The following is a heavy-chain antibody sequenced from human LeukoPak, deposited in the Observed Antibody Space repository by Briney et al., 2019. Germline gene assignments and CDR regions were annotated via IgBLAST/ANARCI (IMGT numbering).Heavy chain of an antibody. CDR3: ARDLDYDDYVGWFDP. V-gene: IGHV1-69*04. CDR2: IIPILGIT. J-gene: IGHJ5*02. D-gene: IGHD4-17*01. CDR1: GGTFSNCA. Sequence: SVKVSCKASGGTFSNCAISWVRQAPGQGLEWMGRIIPILGITNYAQKFQGRVTITADKSTNTAYMELTSLRAEDTAVYYCARDLDYDDYVGWFDPWGQGTLVTVSS.